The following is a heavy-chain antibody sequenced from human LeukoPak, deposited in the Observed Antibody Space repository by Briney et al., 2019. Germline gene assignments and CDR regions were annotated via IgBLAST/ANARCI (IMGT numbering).Heavy chain of an antibody. Sequence: SETLSLTCAVYGGSFSGYSWTWIRQPPGKGLEWIGEINRSGSTNYNPSLKSRVTISVDTSKNQFSLRLSSVTAADTAVYYCARPPGYSYGYYNYWGQGTLVTVSS. J-gene: IGHJ4*02. CDR2: INRSGST. D-gene: IGHD5-18*01. CDR3: ARPPGYSYGYYNY. V-gene: IGHV4-34*01. CDR1: GGSFSGYS.